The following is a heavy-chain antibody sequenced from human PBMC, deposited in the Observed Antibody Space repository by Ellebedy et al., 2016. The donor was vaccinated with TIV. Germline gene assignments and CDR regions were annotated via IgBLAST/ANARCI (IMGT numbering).Heavy chain of an antibody. J-gene: IGHJ4*02. CDR2: IWYDGGHT. CDR1: GFTFSNHG. CDR3: AREPVPTWAFDY. V-gene: IGHV3-33*08. D-gene: IGHD4-11*01. Sequence: PGGSLRLSCAASGFTFSNHGMHWVRQAPGKGLEWVAVIWYDGGHTDYADAVKGRFTISRDNSKNSLYLQMNSLTVEDTAVYYCAREPVPTWAFDYWGQGALVTVSS.